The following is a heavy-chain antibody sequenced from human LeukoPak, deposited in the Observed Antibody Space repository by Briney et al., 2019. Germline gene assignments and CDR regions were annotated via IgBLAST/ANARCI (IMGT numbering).Heavy chain of an antibody. CDR2: ISDGGTTI. CDR1: AFTFCSYE. J-gene: IGHJ5*02. V-gene: IGHV3-48*03. Sequence: GGSLTLSCAAYAFTFCSYEMKWVRQAPGKELEWVSYISDGGTTIYYAVSVKGRFTMSRNNAKNSLFLQMNRLRAEDTAVYYCVRDYSGWSLDPWGQGTLVTVSS. D-gene: IGHD5-12*01. CDR3: VRDYSGWSLDP.